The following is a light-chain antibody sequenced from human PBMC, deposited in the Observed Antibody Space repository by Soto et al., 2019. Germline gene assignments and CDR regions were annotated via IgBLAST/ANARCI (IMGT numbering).Light chain of an antibody. V-gene: IGKV3-20*01. CDR1: QSVSSTY. J-gene: IGKJ1*01. Sequence: VLTQSPCTLSLSPGERATLSCRPSQSVSSTYLAWYQQKPGQAPRLLIYGASSRATGIPNRFSGSGSGTDFTLTISRLEPEDFAVYYCQQYGSSPQTFGQGTNVDIK. CDR2: GAS. CDR3: QQYGSSPQT.